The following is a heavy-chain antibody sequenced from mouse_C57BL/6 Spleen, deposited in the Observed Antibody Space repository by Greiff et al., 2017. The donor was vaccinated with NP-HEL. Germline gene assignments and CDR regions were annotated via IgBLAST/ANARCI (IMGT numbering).Heavy chain of an antibody. CDR3: TRGEIYYGNCDY. J-gene: IGHJ2*01. Sequence: EVHLVESGEGLVKPGGSLKLSCAASGFTFSSYAMSWVRQTPEKRLEWVAYISSGGDYIYYADTVKGRFTLSRAHARNTLYLQMSSLKAEDTAMYYCTRGEIYYGNCDYWGQGTTLTVSS. V-gene: IGHV5-9-1*02. CDR1: GFTFSSYA. CDR2: ISSGGDYI. D-gene: IGHD2-1*01.